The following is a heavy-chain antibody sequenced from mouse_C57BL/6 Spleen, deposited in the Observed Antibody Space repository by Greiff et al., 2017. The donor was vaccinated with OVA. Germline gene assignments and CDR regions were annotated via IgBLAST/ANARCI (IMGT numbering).Heavy chain of an antibody. CDR1: GYSITSGYY. V-gene: IGHV3-6*01. Sequence: EVKLMESGPGLVKPSPSLSLTCSVTGYSITSGYYLNWIRQFPGNKLEWVGYISYDGSHNYNPSLKNRISITRDTSKNQFFLKLNSVTTEDTATYYCARATVVATRYFDYWGQGTTLTVSS. J-gene: IGHJ2*01. CDR2: ISYDGSH. D-gene: IGHD1-1*01. CDR3: ARATVVATRYFDY.